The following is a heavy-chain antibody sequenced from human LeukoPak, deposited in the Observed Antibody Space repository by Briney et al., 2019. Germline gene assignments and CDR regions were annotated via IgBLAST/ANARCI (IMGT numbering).Heavy chain of an antibody. J-gene: IGHJ4*02. V-gene: IGHV3-49*04. D-gene: IGHD2-21*02. CDR2: IRSKAYGGTT. CDR3: SNSYCGGDCYSGGYFDY. Sequence: GGSLRLSCTGSGFTFGDYGMSWVRQAPGKGLEWVGFIRSKAYGGTTEYAASVKGRFTISRDDSKSIAYLQMNSLKTEETAVYYCSNSYCGGDCYSGGYFDYWGQGTLVTVSS. CDR1: GFTFGDYG.